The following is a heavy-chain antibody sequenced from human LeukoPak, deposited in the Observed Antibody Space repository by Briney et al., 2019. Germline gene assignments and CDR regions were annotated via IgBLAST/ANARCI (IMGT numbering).Heavy chain of an antibody. V-gene: IGHV1-2*02. CDR1: GYTFTGYY. CDR2: INPNSGGT. CDR3: ARTGGRWDSSGYYPSYFDY. Sequence: ASVKVSCKASGYTFTGYYMHWVRQAPGQGLEWMGWINPNSGGTNYAQKLQGRVTMTTDTSTSTAYMELRSLRSDDTAVYYCARTGGRWDSSGYYPSYFDYWGQGTLVTVSS. J-gene: IGHJ4*02. D-gene: IGHD3-22*01.